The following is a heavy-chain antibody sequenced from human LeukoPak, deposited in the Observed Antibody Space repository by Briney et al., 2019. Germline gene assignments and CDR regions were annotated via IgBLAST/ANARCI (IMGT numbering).Heavy chain of an antibody. D-gene: IGHD3-16*01. J-gene: IGHJ4*02. Sequence: GGSLRLSCAASGFTFSSYGMSWVRQAPGKGLEWVASIKQDGSEKYHMDSVEGRFTISRDNAKNSLYLQMNSLGAEDTAVYYCARGLTGASDYWGQGTLVTVSS. V-gene: IGHV3-7*01. CDR3: ARGLTGASDY. CDR1: GFTFSSYG. CDR2: IKQDGSEK.